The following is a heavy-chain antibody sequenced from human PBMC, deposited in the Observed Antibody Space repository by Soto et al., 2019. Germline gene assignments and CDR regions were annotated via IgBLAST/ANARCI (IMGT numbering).Heavy chain of an antibody. CDR2: IYHSGST. V-gene: IGHV4-38-2*01. J-gene: IGHJ4*02. D-gene: IGHD5-12*01. CDR3: AAHRRDGYNYFDY. Sequence: SETPSLTCAVSGYSISSGYYWGWIRQPPGKGLEWIGSIYHSGSTYYNPSLKSRVTISVDTSKNQFSLKLSSVTAADTAVYYCAAHRRDGYNYFDYWGQGTLVTVSS. CDR1: GYSISSGYY.